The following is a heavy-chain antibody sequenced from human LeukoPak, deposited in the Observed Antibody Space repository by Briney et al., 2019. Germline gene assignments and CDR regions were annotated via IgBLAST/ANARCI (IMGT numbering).Heavy chain of an antibody. D-gene: IGHD1-1*01. CDR3: AKGWNDGY. Sequence: GGSLRLSCAASGFTFSSYAMSWVRQAPGKGLEWVSTISGSGGNTYYADSVKGRFTTSRDNSKNTLYLQMSSLRAEDTAIYYCAKGWNDGYWGQGTLVTVSS. CDR1: GFTFSSYA. J-gene: IGHJ4*02. CDR2: ISGSGGNT. V-gene: IGHV3-23*01.